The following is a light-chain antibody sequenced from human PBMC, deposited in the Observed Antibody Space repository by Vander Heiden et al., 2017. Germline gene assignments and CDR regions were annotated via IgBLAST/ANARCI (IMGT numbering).Light chain of an antibody. CDR3: QQRSNSPPD. V-gene: IGKV3-11*01. J-gene: IGKJ5*01. CDR2: DAS. Sequence: IVLTQSPATLSLSPGERATLSCRASQSVSSYLAWYQQKPGQVPRLLIYDASNRATGIPARFIGSGSGTDFTLTISSLEPEDFAVYFCQQRSNSPPDFGQGTRLEIK. CDR1: QSVSSY.